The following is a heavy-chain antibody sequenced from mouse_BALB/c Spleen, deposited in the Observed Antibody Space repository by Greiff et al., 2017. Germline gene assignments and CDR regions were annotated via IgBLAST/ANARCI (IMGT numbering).Heavy chain of an antibody. J-gene: IGHJ2*01. V-gene: IGHV5-6*03. D-gene: IGHD3-3*01. CDR3: AREGGTGY. CDR1: GFTFSSYG. Sequence: EVMLVESGGGLVKPGGSLKLSCAASGFTFSSYGMSWVRQTPDKRLEWVATISSGGSYTYYPDSVKGRFTISRDNAKNTLYLQMSSLKSEDTAMYYCAREGGTGYWGQGTTLTVSS. CDR2: ISSGGSYT.